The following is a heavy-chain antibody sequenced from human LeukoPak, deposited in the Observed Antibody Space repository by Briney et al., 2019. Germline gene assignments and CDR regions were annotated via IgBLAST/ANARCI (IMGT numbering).Heavy chain of an antibody. CDR1: GYTFTNYY. J-gene: IGHJ4*02. CDR2: ISPFDGST. CDR3: ARRGGNQYFEF. V-gene: IGHV1-46*04. D-gene: IGHD2-15*01. Sequence: ASVKVSCKASGYTFTNYYIHWVRQAPGQGLEWMGVISPFDGSTNYAQKLQGRVTMTSDTSTNMVYMELTSLRSEDTAVYFCARRGGNQYFEFWGQGTLVTVSS.